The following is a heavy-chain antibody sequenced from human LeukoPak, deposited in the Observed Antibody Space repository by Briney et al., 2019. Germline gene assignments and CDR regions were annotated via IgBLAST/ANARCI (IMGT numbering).Heavy chain of an antibody. CDR3: ATGERMVRGDGVDY. J-gene: IGHJ4*02. D-gene: IGHD3-10*01. CDR1: GFTVRNNY. V-gene: IGHV3-66*01. Sequence: PGGSLRLSCAASGFTVRNNYMSWVRQAPGKGLEWVSVIYSGGSTYYAASVKGRFTISRDNTKNTLYLQMNSLRSEDTAVYFCATGERMVRGDGVDYWGQGTLVTVSS. CDR2: IYSGGST.